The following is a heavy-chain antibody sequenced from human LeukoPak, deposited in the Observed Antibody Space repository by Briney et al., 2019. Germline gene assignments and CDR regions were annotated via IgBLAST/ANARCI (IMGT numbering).Heavy chain of an antibody. CDR1: GGSISSYY. J-gene: IGHJ4*02. Sequence: SETLSLTCTVSGGSISSYYWSWIRQPPGKGLEWIGYISYSGSTNYNPSLKSRVTISVDTSRNQFSLKLSSVTAADTAVYYCARCRYYYGSGSTLFDYWGQGTLVTVSS. V-gene: IGHV4-59*08. D-gene: IGHD3-10*01. CDR3: ARCRYYYGSGSTLFDY. CDR2: ISYSGST.